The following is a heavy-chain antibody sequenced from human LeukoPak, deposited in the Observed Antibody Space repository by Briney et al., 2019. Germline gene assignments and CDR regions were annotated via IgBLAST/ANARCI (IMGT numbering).Heavy chain of an antibody. D-gene: IGHD3-10*01. V-gene: IGHV1-2*04. CDR1: GYTFTGDY. Sequence: ASVKVSCKASGYTFTGDYIHWVRQAPGRGLEWMGWINPNSGGTKYAQKFQGWVTMTRDTSISTAYMELSSLRSDDTAVYYCARGSQDYYGSGTYYYDYWGQGTLVTVSS. J-gene: IGHJ4*02. CDR2: INPNSGGT. CDR3: ARGSQDYYGSGTYYYDY.